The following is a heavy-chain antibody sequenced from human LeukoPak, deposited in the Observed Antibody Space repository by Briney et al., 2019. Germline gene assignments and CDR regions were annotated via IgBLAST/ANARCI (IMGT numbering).Heavy chain of an antibody. D-gene: IGHD3-22*01. CDR1: GFTFSSYE. Sequence: GGSLRLSCAASGFTFSSYEMNWVRQAPGKGLEWVSYISSSGSTIYYADSVKGRFTISRDNAKNSLYLQMNSLRAEDTAVYYCARAQYYYDSSGIDYWGQGTLVTVSS. CDR2: ISSSGSTI. CDR3: ARAQYYYDSSGIDY. V-gene: IGHV3-48*03. J-gene: IGHJ4*02.